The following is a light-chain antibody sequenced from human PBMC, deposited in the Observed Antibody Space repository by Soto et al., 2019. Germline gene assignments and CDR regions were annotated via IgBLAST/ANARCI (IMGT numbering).Light chain of an antibody. J-gene: IGKJ1*01. Sequence: EIVMTQSLATLSVSPGERATLSCRASQSVSSSLAWYQQKPGQAPRLLIYGASTRATGMSARFSGSGSGTEFTLTISSLQSEDFAVYYCQQYNNWPRTFGQGTKVEIK. CDR3: QQYNNWPRT. CDR1: QSVSSS. V-gene: IGKV3-15*01. CDR2: GAS.